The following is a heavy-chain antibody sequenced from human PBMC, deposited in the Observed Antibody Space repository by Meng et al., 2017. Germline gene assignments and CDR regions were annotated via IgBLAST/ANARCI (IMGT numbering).Heavy chain of an antibody. D-gene: IGHD3-22*01. V-gene: IGHV4-34*01. J-gene: IGHJ2*01. CDR1: GGCFSGYY. CDR3: ARGRTRRGYYDSSGYLRYFDL. CDR2: INHSGST. Sequence: QGHLQQWGAGPVKPSEALSPTCAVYGGCFSGYYWSWIRQPPGKGLEWIGEINHSGSTNYNPSLKSRVTISVDTSKNQFSLKLSSVTAADTAVYYCARGRTRRGYYDSSGYLRYFDLWGRGTLVTVSS.